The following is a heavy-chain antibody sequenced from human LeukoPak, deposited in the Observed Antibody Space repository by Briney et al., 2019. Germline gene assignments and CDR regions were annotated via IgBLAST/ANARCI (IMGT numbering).Heavy chain of an antibody. D-gene: IGHD5-12*01. Sequence: ASVKVSCKASGYTFLSYGMSWVRQAPGQGPEWMGWISAYSGDRRYARKFQGRVTLTTDSSTNTAYMELGSLTSDDTAVYYCARGGNYDSPLDSWGQGSPVIVSS. CDR3: ARGGNYDSPLDS. CDR1: GYTFLSYG. V-gene: IGHV1-18*01. J-gene: IGHJ5*01. CDR2: ISAYSGDR.